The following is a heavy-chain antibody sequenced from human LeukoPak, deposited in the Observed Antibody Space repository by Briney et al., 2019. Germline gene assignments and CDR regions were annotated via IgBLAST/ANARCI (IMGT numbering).Heavy chain of an antibody. Sequence: GGALRLSFAASGFTFSSFEKNWGRPAPGKGLGWISYISSSGGTMYSADSVKGRFTISRDNPKSSLYLQMNSLRAEDTALYYCARGHNWNEEGWDYWGQGTLVTVSS. CDR3: ARGHNWNEEGWDY. V-gene: IGHV3-48*03. D-gene: IGHD1-20*01. J-gene: IGHJ4*02. CDR2: ISSSGGTM. CDR1: GFTFSSFE.